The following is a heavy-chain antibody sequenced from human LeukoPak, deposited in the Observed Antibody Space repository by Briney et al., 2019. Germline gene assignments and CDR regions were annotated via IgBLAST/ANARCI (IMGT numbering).Heavy chain of an antibody. D-gene: IGHD3-22*01. V-gene: IGHV3-43*02. J-gene: IGHJ4*02. CDR2: ISGDGGST. CDR3: AKDSYYYYDSSGYATYYFDY. CDR1: GFTFDEYA. Sequence: GGSLRLSCAASGFTFDEYAMHWVRQAPGKGLEWVSLISGDGGSTYYADSVKGRFTISRDNSKNSLYLQMNSLRTEDTALYYCAKDSYYYYDSSGYATYYFDYWGQGSLVTVSS.